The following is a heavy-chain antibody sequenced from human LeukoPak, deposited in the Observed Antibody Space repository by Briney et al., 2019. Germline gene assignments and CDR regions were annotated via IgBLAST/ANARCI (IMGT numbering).Heavy chain of an antibody. Sequence: GGSLRLSCAASGFTFSGSAMHWVRRASGKGLEWVGRIRSKANSYATAYAASVKGRFTISRDDSKNTAYLQMNSLKTEDTAVYYCTRHIRAHNDAFDIWGQGTMVTVSS. J-gene: IGHJ3*02. CDR1: GFTFSGSA. CDR2: IRSKANSYAT. CDR3: TRHIRAHNDAFDI. V-gene: IGHV3-73*01. D-gene: IGHD3-10*01.